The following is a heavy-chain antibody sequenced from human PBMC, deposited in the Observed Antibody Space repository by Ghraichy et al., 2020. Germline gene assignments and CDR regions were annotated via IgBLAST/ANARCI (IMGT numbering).Heavy chain of an antibody. CDR1: GGSINSGSFS. D-gene: IGHD3-22*01. CDR3: ARAPYDDDGFYDDGFDI. V-gene: IGHV4-30-2*01. J-gene: IGHJ3*02. Sequence: SQTLSLTFAVSGGSINSGSFSWSWIRQPPGKGLEWIGYIYQSGSTYYNPSLKSRVTISLDDSKNQFSLRLTSVTAADTAVYYCARAPYDDDGFYDDGFDIWGQGTMFTVSS. CDR2: IYQSGST.